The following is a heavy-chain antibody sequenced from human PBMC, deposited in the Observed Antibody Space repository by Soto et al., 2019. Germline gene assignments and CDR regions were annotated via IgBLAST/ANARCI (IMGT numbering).Heavy chain of an antibody. D-gene: IGHD6-19*01. J-gene: IGHJ4*02. CDR3: AKGGRQWLVTSDFNY. CDR2: VSHDGRNT. Sequence: VPLVESGGGVVQPGRSLRLSCAASGFTFSDYAMHCVRQAPGKGLEWVAVVSHDGRNTHYADSVKGRFTISGDSSKNTVSLEMTSLRAEDTAVYYCAKGGRQWLVTSDFNYWGQGALVTVSS. V-gene: IGHV3-30*18. CDR1: GFTFSDYA.